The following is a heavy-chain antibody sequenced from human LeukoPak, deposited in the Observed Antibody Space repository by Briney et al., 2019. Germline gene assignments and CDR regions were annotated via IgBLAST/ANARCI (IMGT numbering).Heavy chain of an antibody. Sequence: SQTLSLTCTVSGGSISSGSYYWSWIRQPAGKGLEWIGRIYTSGSTNYNPSLKSRVTISVDTSKNQFSPKLSSVTAADTAVYYCASAASYYDFWSGHYFDYWGQGTLVTVSS. D-gene: IGHD3-3*01. CDR1: GGSISSGSYY. CDR3: ASAASYYDFWSGHYFDY. J-gene: IGHJ4*02. V-gene: IGHV4-61*02. CDR2: IYTSGST.